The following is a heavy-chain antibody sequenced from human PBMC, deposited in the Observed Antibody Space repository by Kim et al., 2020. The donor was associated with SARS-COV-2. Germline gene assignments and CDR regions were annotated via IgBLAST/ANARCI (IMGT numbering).Heavy chain of an antibody. CDR1: GITFTNYW. CDR3: ETGRHGQSLGY. CDR2: VTIDGSGR. V-gene: IGHV3-74*01. D-gene: IGHD3-16*01. J-gene: IGHJ4*02. Sequence: GGSLRLSCVASGITFTNYWMHWVRQAPGKGLEWVSRVTIDGSGRSYADSVTGRFAITSDIDKNTEHPQMSVLRAEDKAGYYCETGRHGQSLGYWGQGTHVTVSS.